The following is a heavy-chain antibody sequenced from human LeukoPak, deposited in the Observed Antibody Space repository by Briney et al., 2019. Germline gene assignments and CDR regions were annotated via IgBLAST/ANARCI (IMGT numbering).Heavy chain of an antibody. CDR2: IDPSDSYT. CDR3: ARQKAIAAAAGTLLGAYYGMDV. J-gene: IGHJ6*02. Sequence: GESLKISCKGSGYSFTSYWISWVRQMPGKGLEWMGRIDPSDSYTNYSPSFQGHVTISADKSVSTAYLQWSSLKASDTAMYYCARQKAIAAAAGTLLGAYYGMDVWGQGTTVTVSS. V-gene: IGHV5-10-1*01. CDR1: GYSFTSYW. D-gene: IGHD6-13*01.